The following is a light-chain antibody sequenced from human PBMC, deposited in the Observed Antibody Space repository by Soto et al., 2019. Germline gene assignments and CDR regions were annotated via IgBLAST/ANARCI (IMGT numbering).Light chain of an antibody. Sequence: EIVMTQSPATLSVSPGERATLSCRASQSVSSNLAWYQQTPGQAPRLLIFDASYRDTGIPARFSGSGSGTDFTLTITSLEPEDFAVYYCQQRGSWPATFGPGTKVDIK. CDR2: DAS. CDR3: QQRGSWPAT. CDR1: QSVSSN. J-gene: IGKJ3*01. V-gene: IGKV3-11*01.